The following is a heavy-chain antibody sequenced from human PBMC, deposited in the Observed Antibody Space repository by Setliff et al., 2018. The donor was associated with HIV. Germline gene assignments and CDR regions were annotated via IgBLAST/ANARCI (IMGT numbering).Heavy chain of an antibody. Sequence: SETLSLTCAVYGGSFSGHYWSWIRQPPGKGLEWIGEIDHRGSTNYNPSLKSRVTISVDTSKNQFSLKLSSVTAADTAVYYCARTEDYSFGDAPFDYWGHGTLVTVSS. CDR3: ARTEDYSFGDAPFDY. D-gene: IGHD5-18*01. V-gene: IGHV4-34*01. J-gene: IGHJ4*01. CDR1: GGSFSGHY. CDR2: IDHRGST.